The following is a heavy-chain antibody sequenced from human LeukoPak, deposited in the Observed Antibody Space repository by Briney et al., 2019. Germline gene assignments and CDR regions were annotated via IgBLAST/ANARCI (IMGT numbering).Heavy chain of an antibody. D-gene: IGHD6-13*01. CDR1: GDSVSSNSGA. Sequence: SQTLSLTCALSGDSVSSNSGAWNWIRQSPSRGLEWLVRTYYRSKWYNDYAESVKSRINIKPDTSRNQFSLQLNSVTPEDTAVYYCVRDQAGLDYWGQGTLVTVSS. CDR2: TYYRSKWYN. V-gene: IGHV6-1*01. CDR3: VRDQAGLDY. J-gene: IGHJ4*02.